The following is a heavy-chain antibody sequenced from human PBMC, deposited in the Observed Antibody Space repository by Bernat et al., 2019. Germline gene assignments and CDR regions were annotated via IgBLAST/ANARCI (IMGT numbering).Heavy chain of an antibody. CDR1: GFTFSNYN. CDR3: ARVWTDSNGWYQFDY. CDR2: ISGSSSTI. J-gene: IGHJ4*02. D-gene: IGHD6-19*01. Sequence: EVQLVESGGGLVHPGGSLILSCAASGFTFSNYNMNWVRQAPGKGLEWVSFISGSSSTIYYAESVRVGTTVSTDNATNSLYLQMTNLRVEDTTVYYGARVWTDSNGWYQFDYWGQGALVTVSS. V-gene: IGHV3-48*01.